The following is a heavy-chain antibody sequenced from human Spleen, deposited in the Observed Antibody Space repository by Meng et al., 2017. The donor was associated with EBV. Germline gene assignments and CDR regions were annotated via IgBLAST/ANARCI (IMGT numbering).Heavy chain of an antibody. D-gene: IGHD4-23*01. CDR2: IYHGGST. V-gene: IGHV4-30-2*01. J-gene: IGHJ3*02. CDR3: ARGKGNDAFDI. Sequence: QLQPQESGSGLVKPSHTLSLTGVVSGGSIITGGYAWNWIRQPPGKGLEWIGFIYHGGSTNSNPSLQSRVTISVDRSNNQFSLKLTSVTAADTAVYYCARGKGNDAFDIWGQGTMVTVSS. CDR1: GGSIITGGYA.